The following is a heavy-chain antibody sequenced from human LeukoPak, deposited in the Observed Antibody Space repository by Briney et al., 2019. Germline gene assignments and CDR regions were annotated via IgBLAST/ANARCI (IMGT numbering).Heavy chain of an antibody. Sequence: ASVKVSCKASGYTFTSYYMHWAGQSPGQGLEGRGIMNLSVGSTSYEQRFQGRVTITADKSTSTAYMELSSLRSEDTAVYYCARDYGDYSGGYYFDYWGQGTLVTVSS. CDR2: MNLSVGST. CDR3: ARDYGDYSGGYYFDY. V-gene: IGHV1-46*01. D-gene: IGHD4-17*01. CDR1: GYTFTSYY. J-gene: IGHJ4*02.